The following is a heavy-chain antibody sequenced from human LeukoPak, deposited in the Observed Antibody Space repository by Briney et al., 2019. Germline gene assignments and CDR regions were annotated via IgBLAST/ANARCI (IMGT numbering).Heavy chain of an antibody. D-gene: IGHD3-22*01. CDR2: IIPIFGTA. J-gene: IGHJ4*02. CDR1: GGTLSSYA. Sequence: GASVKVSCKASGGTLSSYAISWVRQAPGQGLEWMGGIIPIFGTANYAQKFQGRVTITADKSTSTAYMELSSLRSEDTAVYYCARGVPVPAYYDSPWDYWGQGTLVTVSS. V-gene: IGHV1-69*06. CDR3: ARGVPVPAYYDSPWDY.